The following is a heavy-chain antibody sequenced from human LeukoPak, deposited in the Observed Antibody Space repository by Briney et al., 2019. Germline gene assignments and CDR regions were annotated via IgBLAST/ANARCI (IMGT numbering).Heavy chain of an antibody. CDR2: ISYSGSP. CDR1: GGSISSYSYY. V-gene: IGHV4-39*07. Sequence: SETLSLTCTVSGGSISSYSYYWGWIRQPPGKGLAWIGSISYSGSPYYNPSLTSRVTISVDTSKDQFSLKLSSVTAADTAVYNCARRDGYNDAFDIWGQGTMVTVSS. D-gene: IGHD5-24*01. J-gene: IGHJ3*02. CDR3: ARRDGYNDAFDI.